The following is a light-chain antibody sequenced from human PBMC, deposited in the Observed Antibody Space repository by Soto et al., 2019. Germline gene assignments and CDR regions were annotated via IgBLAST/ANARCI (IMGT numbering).Light chain of an antibody. CDR3: QQYGSSPFT. CDR1: QSVRSRY. Sequence: EIVLTQSPSTLSLSPGERATLSCRASQSVRSRYLAWYQQKPGQAPRLLIYGASSRASGIPDRFSGSGSGTDFTLTISRLEPEDFAVYYCQQYGSSPFTFGPGTKVDIK. V-gene: IGKV3-20*01. J-gene: IGKJ3*01. CDR2: GAS.